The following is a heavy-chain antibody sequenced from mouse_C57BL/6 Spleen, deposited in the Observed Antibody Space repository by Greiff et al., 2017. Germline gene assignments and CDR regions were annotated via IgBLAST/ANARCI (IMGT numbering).Heavy chain of an antibody. Sequence: VQGVESGPELVKPGASVKISCKASGYAFSSSWMNWVKQRPGKGLEWIGRIYPGDGDTNYNGKFKGKATLTADKSSSTAYMQLSSLTSEDSAVYFCARTGGYAMDYWGQGTSVTVSS. CDR1: GYAFSSSW. J-gene: IGHJ4*01. V-gene: IGHV1-82*01. D-gene: IGHD4-1*01. CDR2: IYPGDGDT. CDR3: ARTGGYAMDY.